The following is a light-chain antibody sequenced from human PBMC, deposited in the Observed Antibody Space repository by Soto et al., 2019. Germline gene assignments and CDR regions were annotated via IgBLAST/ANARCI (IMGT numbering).Light chain of an antibody. V-gene: IGKV3-20*01. CDR2: GTS. J-gene: IGKJ1*01. CDR1: QSVSRSD. Sequence: EIVLTQSPGTVSLSPGERATLSCRASQSVSRSDLAWYQHKPGQSPRLLIYGTSSRATGIPDRFSGSGSGTDFTLTIIRLEPEDFAVYYCQHYYTSYTTFGQGTKVDIK. CDR3: QHYYTSYTT.